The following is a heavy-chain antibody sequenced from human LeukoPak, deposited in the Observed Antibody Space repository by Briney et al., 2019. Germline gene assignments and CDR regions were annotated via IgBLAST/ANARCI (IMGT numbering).Heavy chain of an antibody. CDR2: IIPILGIA. CDR1: GGTFSSYT. J-gene: IGHJ4*02. V-gene: IGHV1-69*02. Sequence: SVKVSCKASGGTFSSYTISWVRQAPGQGLEWMGRIIPILGIANYAQKFQGGVTITADKSTSTAYMELSSLRSEDTAVYYCAGVQDIVVVPAASNWGQGTLVTVSS. D-gene: IGHD2-2*01. CDR3: AGVQDIVVVPAASN.